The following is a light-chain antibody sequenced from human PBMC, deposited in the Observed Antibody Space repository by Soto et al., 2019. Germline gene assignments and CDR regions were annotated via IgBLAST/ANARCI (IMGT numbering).Light chain of an antibody. J-gene: IGLJ1*01. CDR3: SSYTSITSLGI. CDR2: EVS. Sequence: QSVMTQPACVSGSPGQSFAISSTGTGSDVGSDKYVSWYQQHPGKAPKLIIFEVSNRPSGVSDRFSGSKSGNTASLTISGLQAEDDADYYCSSYTSITSLGIFGTGTKVTVL. CDR1: GSDVGSDKY. V-gene: IGLV2-14*01.